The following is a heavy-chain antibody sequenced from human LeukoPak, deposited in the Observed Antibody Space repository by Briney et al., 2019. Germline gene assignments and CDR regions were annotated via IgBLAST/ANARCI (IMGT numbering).Heavy chain of an antibody. V-gene: IGHV4-34*01. CDR3: ARGGYCSSTSCSGALGFDY. CDR2: INHSGST. CDR1: GGSFSGYY. Sequence: SETLSLTCAVYGGSFSGYYWSWIRQPPGKGLEWIGEINHSGSTNYNPSLKSRVTISVDTSKNQFSLKLSSVTAADTAVYHCARGGYCSSTSCSGALGFDYWGQGTLVTVSS. J-gene: IGHJ4*02. D-gene: IGHD2-2*01.